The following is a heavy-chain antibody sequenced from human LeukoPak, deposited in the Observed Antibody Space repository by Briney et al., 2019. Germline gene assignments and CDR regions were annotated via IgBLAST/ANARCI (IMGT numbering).Heavy chain of an antibody. J-gene: IGHJ4*02. Sequence: GGSLRLSCAASGFTFTTYWISWVRQVPGKGLEWVANIKEDGSEKYYVDSVRGRFTISRDNARNSVFLQMNSLRAADTTVYYCARQITFWDYWGQGTLVTVS. CDR3: ARQITFWDY. V-gene: IGHV3-7*01. CDR1: GFTFTTYW. D-gene: IGHD3-16*01. CDR2: IKEDGSEK.